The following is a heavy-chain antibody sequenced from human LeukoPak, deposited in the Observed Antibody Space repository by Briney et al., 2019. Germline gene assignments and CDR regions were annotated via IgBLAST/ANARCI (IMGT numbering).Heavy chain of an antibody. Sequence: PGRSLRLSCAASGFTFSAYAMHWVRQAPGKGLEWVAVIIFDGSIEYYADSVKGRFTISRDNSKTTLYLQMNSLRAEDTALYYCARDVTGSYTFDYWGQGALVTVSS. CDR3: ARDVTGSYTFDY. CDR2: IIFDGSIE. D-gene: IGHD1-26*01. J-gene: IGHJ4*02. CDR1: GFTFSAYA. V-gene: IGHV3-30-3*01.